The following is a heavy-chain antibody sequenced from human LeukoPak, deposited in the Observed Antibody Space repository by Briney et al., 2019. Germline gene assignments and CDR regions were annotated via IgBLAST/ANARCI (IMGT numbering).Heavy chain of an antibody. J-gene: IGHJ4*02. CDR1: GFSFSTYS. Sequence: GGSLRLSCAASGFSFSTYSMNWVRQPPGKGLEWVSYIDTTGNTIYYADSVKGRFTVSRDKAKSSLSLQMNSLRVEDTAMYYCTKARGAGSHDDFEYWGEGALVTVSS. D-gene: IGHD1-26*01. CDR2: IDTTGNTI. CDR3: TKARGAGSHDDFEY. V-gene: IGHV3-48*01.